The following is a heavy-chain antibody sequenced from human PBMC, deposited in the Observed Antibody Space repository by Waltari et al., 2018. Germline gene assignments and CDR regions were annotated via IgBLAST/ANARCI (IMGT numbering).Heavy chain of an antibody. Sequence: VQLVESGGVLVNPGGSLRLSCSASGFTFSSYAMGWVRQAPGKGLEWISSIGTSGATTYYVDSGKGRFANSRDNSHNTLYLQMNRLRAEDTATYYCAKMRGGVTTAFDYWGQGTLVTVSS. J-gene: IGHJ4*02. D-gene: IGHD4-4*01. CDR2: IGTSGATT. CDR1: GFTFSSYA. CDR3: AKMRGGVTTAFDY. V-gene: IGHV3-23*04.